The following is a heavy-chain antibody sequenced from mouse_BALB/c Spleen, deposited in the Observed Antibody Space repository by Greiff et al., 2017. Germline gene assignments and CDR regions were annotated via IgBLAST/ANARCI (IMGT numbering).Heavy chain of an antibody. CDR3: ARAYGNLSPFAY. V-gene: IGHV5-15*02. J-gene: IGHJ3*01. CDR1: GFTFSDYG. CDR2: ISNLAYSI. Sequence: EVQVVESGGGLVQPGGSRKLSCAASGFTFSDYGMAWVRQAPGKGPEWVAFISNLAYSIYYADIVTGRFTISRENAKNTLYLEMSSLRSEDTAMYYCARAYGNLSPFAYWGQGTLVTVSA. D-gene: IGHD2-1*01.